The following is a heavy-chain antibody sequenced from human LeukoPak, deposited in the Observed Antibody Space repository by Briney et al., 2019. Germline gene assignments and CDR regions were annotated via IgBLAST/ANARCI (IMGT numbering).Heavy chain of an antibody. Sequence: PGGSLRLSCAASGFTFDDYAMHWVRQAPGKGLEWVPGISWNSGSIGYADSVKGRFTISRDNAKNSLYLQMNSLRAEDTALYYCAKDMKRTMVRGAAVYWGQGTLVTVSS. J-gene: IGHJ4*02. CDR3: AKDMKRTMVRGAAVY. CDR1: GFTFDDYA. V-gene: IGHV3-9*01. D-gene: IGHD3-10*01. CDR2: ISWNSGSI.